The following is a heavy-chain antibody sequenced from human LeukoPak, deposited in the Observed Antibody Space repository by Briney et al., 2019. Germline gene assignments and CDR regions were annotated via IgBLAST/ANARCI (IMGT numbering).Heavy chain of an antibody. V-gene: IGHV3-23*01. J-gene: IGHJ4*02. CDR1: GFTFSNYA. Sequence: GGSLRLSCAASGFTFSNYAMSWVRQAPGKGLEWVSAISDNGISTYYADSVKGRFTISRDNSKNTLYLQMNSLRAEDTAVYYCAKAIYCSGGSCYDYFDYWGQGTLVTVSS. D-gene: IGHD2-15*01. CDR2: ISDNGIST. CDR3: AKAIYCSGGSCYDYFDY.